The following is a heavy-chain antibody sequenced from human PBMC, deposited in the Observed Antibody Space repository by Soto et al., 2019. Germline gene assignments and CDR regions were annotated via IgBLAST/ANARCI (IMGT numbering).Heavy chain of an antibody. J-gene: IGHJ4*02. D-gene: IGHD3-22*01. CDR2: ISYDGSNK. CDR1: GFTFSSYA. CDR3: ARDMDSSGYRYYFDY. Sequence: ESGGGVVQPGRSLRLSCAASGFTFSSYAMHWVRQAPGKGLEWVAVISYDGSNKYYADSVKGRFTISRDNSKNTLYLQMNSLRAEDTAVYYCARDMDSSGYRYYFDYWGQGTLVTVSS. V-gene: IGHV3-30-3*01.